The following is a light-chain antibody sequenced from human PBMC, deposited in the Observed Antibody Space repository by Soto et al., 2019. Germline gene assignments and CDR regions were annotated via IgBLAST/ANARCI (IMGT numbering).Light chain of an antibody. CDR2: DAS. CDR3: QKNFSSPSIT. Sequence: DIQMTQSPSTLSASVGDIVTISCRASQSISSWLAWYQQKPGKAPKLLIYDASSLESGVPSRFSGSGSGTEFTLTISSLQPEDFATYYCQKNFSSPSITLGQGTRLEI. CDR1: QSISSW. V-gene: IGKV1-5*01. J-gene: IGKJ5*01.